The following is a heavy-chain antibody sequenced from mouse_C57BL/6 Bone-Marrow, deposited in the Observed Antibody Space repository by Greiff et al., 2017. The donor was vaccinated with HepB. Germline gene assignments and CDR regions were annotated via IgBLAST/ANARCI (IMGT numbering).Heavy chain of an antibody. V-gene: IGHV1-64*01. CDR2: IHPNSGST. CDR1: GYTFTSYW. CDR3: ATSYYFDY. Sequence: QVHVKQPGAELVKPGASVKLSCKASGYTFTSYWMHWVKQRPGQGLEWIGMIHPNSGSTNYNEKFKSKATLTVDKSSSTAYMQLSSLTSEDSAVYYCATSYYFDYWGQGTTLTVSS. J-gene: IGHJ2*01.